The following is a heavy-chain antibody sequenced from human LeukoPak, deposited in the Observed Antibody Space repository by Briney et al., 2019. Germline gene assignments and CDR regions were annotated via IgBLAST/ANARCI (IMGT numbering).Heavy chain of an antibody. D-gene: IGHD4-23*01. Sequence: SGTLSLTCTVSGGSISSYYWSWIRQPPGKGLEWIGYIYHSGGTYYNPSLKSRVTISVDRSKNQFSLKLSSVTAADTAAYYCARAHYGRILDYWGQGTLVTVLS. V-gene: IGHV4-59*12. CDR2: IYHSGGT. J-gene: IGHJ4*02. CDR3: ARAHYGRILDY. CDR1: GGSISSYY.